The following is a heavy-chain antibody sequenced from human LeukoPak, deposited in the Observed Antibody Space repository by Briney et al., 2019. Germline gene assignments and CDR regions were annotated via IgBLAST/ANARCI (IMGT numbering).Heavy chain of an antibody. CDR3: ARSNYDFWSGYYSL. CDR2: IYYSGSI. Sequence: SETLSLTCSVSGGSITSYYWSWIRQPPEKGLEWMGYIYYSGSINYNPSLKSRVSISVDTSKNQFSLKVSSVTAADTAVYYCARSNYDFWSGYYSLWGQGTLVTVSS. D-gene: IGHD3-3*01. V-gene: IGHV4-59*01. J-gene: IGHJ4*02. CDR1: GGSITSYY.